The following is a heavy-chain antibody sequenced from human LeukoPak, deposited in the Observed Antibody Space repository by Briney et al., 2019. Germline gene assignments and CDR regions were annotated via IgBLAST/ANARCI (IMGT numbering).Heavy chain of an antibody. V-gene: IGHV3-9*01. CDR1: GFTFDDYA. CDR3: AKDSYSSGWYFVDY. D-gene: IGHD6-19*01. J-gene: IGHJ4*02. CDR2: ISWSGGTR. Sequence: GGSLRLSCAASGFTFDDYAMHWVRQAPGKGLEWVSGISWSGGTRGYADSVRGRFTISRDNAKNPLYLQMNSLRAEDTALYYCAKDSYSSGWYFVDYWGQGTLVTVSS.